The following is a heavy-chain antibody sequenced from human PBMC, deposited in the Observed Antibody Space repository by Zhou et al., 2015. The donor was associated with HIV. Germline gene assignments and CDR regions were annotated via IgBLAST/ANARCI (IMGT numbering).Heavy chain of an antibody. CDR3: ARGDYYGSGSYSKYYYYYTMDV. CDR2: LTPTFDAA. Sequence: QVQLVQSGSEVKKPGSSVKVSCKASGGTISTYSINWLRQAPGQGLEWVGGLTPTFDAAYSAQKFQGRVTITADASTSTAYMELNSLQSEDTAVYYCARGDYYGSGSYSKYYYYYTMDVWGQGTTVTVSS. CDR1: GGTISTYS. V-gene: IGHV1-69*01. J-gene: IGHJ6*02. D-gene: IGHD3-10*01.